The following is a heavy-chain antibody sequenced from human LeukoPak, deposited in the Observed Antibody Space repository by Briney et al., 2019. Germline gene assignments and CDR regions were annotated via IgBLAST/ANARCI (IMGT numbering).Heavy chain of an antibody. CDR2: ISYDGSNK. CDR3: AKPQMTTVTPVGY. V-gene: IGHV3-30*18. CDR1: GFTFSSYG. D-gene: IGHD4-17*01. Sequence: GGSLRLSCAASGFTFSSYGMHWVRQAPGEGLEWVAVISYDGSNKYYADSVKGRFTISRDNSKNTLYLQMNSLRAEDTAVYYCAKPQMTTVTPVGYWGQGTLVTVSS. J-gene: IGHJ4*02.